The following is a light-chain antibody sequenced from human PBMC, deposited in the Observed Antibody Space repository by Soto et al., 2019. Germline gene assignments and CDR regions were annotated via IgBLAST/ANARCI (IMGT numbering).Light chain of an antibody. CDR3: LTWGTGIRGVV. CDR1: SGHSSYA. J-gene: IGLJ2*01. CDR2: LNSDGSH. V-gene: IGLV4-69*01. Sequence: QPVLTQSPSASASLGASVKLTCTLSSGHSSYAIAWHQQQPEKGPRYLMKLNSDGSHSKGDGIPDRFSGSSSGAERYLTISSLQSEDEADYYCLTWGTGIRGVVFGGGTKLTVL.